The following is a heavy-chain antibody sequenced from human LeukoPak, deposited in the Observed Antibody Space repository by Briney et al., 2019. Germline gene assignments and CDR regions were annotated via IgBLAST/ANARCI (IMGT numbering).Heavy chain of an antibody. J-gene: IGHJ2*01. Sequence: GGSLRLSCAACGFTVRSNYMSWVRQAPGKGLKWVSVIYSGGSTYYADSVKGRFTISRDNSKNTLYLQMNSLRAEDTAVYYCARDRSNYYWYFDLWGRGTLVTVSS. D-gene: IGHD4-11*01. CDR2: IYSGGST. CDR1: GFTVRSNY. CDR3: ARDRSNYYWYFDL. V-gene: IGHV3-53*01.